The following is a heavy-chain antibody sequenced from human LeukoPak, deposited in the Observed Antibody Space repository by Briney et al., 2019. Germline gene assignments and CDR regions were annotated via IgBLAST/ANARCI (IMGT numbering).Heavy chain of an antibody. CDR2: ISANGDTT. V-gene: IGHV3-23*01. D-gene: IGHD1-26*01. CDR3: ANWQSGSRVFFDY. CDR1: GFTFSSYA. Sequence: GGSLRLSCVASGFTFSSYALSWVRQAPGKGLEWVSAISANGDTTYYADSVKGRFTISRDNSKNTLYLHMNSLRAEDTAVYYCANWQSGSRVFFDYWGQGTLVTVSS. J-gene: IGHJ4*02.